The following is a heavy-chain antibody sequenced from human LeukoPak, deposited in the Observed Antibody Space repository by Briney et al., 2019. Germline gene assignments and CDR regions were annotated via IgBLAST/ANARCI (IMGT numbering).Heavy chain of an antibody. D-gene: IGHD1-26*01. V-gene: IGHV3-21*01. J-gene: IGHJ4*02. CDR1: GFNFNTYT. CDR3: ARVITGSYFELDY. CDR2: ISSDSSYI. Sequence: GGSLRLSCAASGFNFNTYTMNWVRQAPGKGLEWVSSISSDSSYIYYADAVHGRFTVSRDNAKYSLYLQMNSLRAEDTAVYYCARVITGSYFELDYWGQGTLVTVSS.